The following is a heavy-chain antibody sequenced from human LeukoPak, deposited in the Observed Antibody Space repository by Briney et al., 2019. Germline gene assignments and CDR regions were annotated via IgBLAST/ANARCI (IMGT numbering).Heavy chain of an antibody. J-gene: IGHJ4*02. V-gene: IGHV4-59*01. CDR3: ARASIHRLRWYRAPGWFDY. Sequence: SETLSLTCTVSGGSISSYYWSWIRQPPGKGLEWIGYIYYSGSTNYNPSLKSRVTISVDTSKNQFSLKLSSVTAADTAVYYCARASIHRLRWYRAPGWFDYWGQGTLVTVSS. CDR1: GGSISSYY. CDR2: IYYSGST. D-gene: IGHD4-23*01.